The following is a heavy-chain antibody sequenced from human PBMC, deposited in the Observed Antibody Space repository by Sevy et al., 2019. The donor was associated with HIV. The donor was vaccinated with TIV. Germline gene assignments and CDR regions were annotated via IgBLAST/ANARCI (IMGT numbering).Heavy chain of an antibody. J-gene: IGHJ4*02. Sequence: ASVKVSCKASGGTFSSYAISWVRQAPGQGLEWMGGIIPIFGTANYAQKFQGGVTITADESTSTAYMELSSLRSEDTAVYYCARGAEYSSGWYGYWGQGTLVTVSS. D-gene: IGHD6-19*01. CDR2: IIPIFGTA. CDR3: ARGAEYSSGWYGY. V-gene: IGHV1-69*13. CDR1: GGTFSSYA.